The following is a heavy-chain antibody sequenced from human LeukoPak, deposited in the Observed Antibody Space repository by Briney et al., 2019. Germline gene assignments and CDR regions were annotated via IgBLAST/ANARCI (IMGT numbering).Heavy chain of an antibody. CDR1: GGSISSYY. CDR3: ARAKYDFWSGYYTWWSDP. Sequence: SETLSLTCTVSGGSISSYYWSWIRQPPGKGLEWIGYIYYSGSTYYNPSLKSRVTISVDTSKNQFSLKLSSVTAADTAVYYCARAKYDFWSGYYTWWSDPWGQGTLVTVSS. CDR2: IYYSGST. J-gene: IGHJ5*02. V-gene: IGHV4-59*01. D-gene: IGHD3-3*01.